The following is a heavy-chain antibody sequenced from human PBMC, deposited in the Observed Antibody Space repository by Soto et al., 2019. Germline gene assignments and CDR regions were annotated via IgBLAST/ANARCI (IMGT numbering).Heavy chain of an antibody. CDR3: AREWVYDSSKKLDY. J-gene: IGHJ4*02. CDR2: IIPIFGTA. D-gene: IGHD3-22*01. Sequence: QVQLVQSGAEVKKPGSSVKVSCKASGGTFSSYAISWVRQAPGQGLEWMGGIIPIFGTANYAQKFQGRVTITADESTSTAHMELSSLRSEVTDVYYCAREWVYDSSKKLDYWGQGTLVTVSS. CDR1: GGTFSSYA. V-gene: IGHV1-69*12.